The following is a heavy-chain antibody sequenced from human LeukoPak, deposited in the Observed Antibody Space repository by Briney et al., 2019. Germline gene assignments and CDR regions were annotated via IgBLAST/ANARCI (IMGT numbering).Heavy chain of an antibody. V-gene: IGHV4-39*02. CDR3: ARDLLPRKWLNWFDP. D-gene: IGHD3-22*01. CDR2: IYYSGIT. J-gene: IGHJ5*02. Sequence: SETLSLTCTVSGGSISSTHYYWGWIRQPPGKGLECIGSIYYSGITYYNPSLKSRVTISVDTSKNQFSLKLSSVTAADTAVYYCARDLLPRKWLNWFDPWGQGTLVTVSS. CDR1: GGSISSTHYY.